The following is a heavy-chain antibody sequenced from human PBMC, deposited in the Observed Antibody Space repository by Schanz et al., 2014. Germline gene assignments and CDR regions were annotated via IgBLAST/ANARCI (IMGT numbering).Heavy chain of an antibody. Sequence: VQLLESGGGLVQPGGSLRLSCAASGFTFSSYAMSWVRQAPGKGLEWVAILWHDGSKKYYADSVKGRFTVSRDNSKNTLYLQMNSLRPEDTAVYYCAKGRFGELSAFDIWGQGTMVTVSS. V-gene: IGHV3-30*02. CDR1: GFTFSSYA. D-gene: IGHD3-10*01. J-gene: IGHJ3*02. CDR2: LWHDGSKK. CDR3: AKGRFGELSAFDI.